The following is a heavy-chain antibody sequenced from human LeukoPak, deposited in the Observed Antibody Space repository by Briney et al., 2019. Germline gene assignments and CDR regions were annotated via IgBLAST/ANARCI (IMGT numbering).Heavy chain of an antibody. Sequence: GASVKVACKASGYTFTSYDINWARQATGQGLEWMGWMNPKSGNTGPAQKFQGRVTMTRDTAIRTAYMELSSLTSEDMALYYCAKGGGGRLIYYYYMDVWGKGTTVTVSS. V-gene: IGHV1-8*01. J-gene: IGHJ6*03. CDR1: GYTFTSYD. CDR3: AKGGGGRLIYYYYMDV. D-gene: IGHD3-16*01. CDR2: MNPKSGNT.